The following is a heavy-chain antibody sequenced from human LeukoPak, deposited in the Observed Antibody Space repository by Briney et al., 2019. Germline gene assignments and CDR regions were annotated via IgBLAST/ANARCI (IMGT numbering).Heavy chain of an antibody. D-gene: IGHD5-12*01. Sequence: SETLSLTCAVSGYSISSSSWWGWIRQPPGKGLEWIGYIYYLGSTNYNPSLKSRVTISVDTSKNQFSLKLSSVTAADTAVYYCARTLYGGYGRADYWGQGTLVTVSS. CDR2: IYYLGST. J-gene: IGHJ4*02. CDR1: GYSISSSSW. CDR3: ARTLYGGYGRADY. V-gene: IGHV4-28*01.